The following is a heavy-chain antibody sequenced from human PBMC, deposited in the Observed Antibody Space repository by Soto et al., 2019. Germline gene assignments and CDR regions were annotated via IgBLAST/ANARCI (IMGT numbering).Heavy chain of an antibody. V-gene: IGHV3-48*01. CDR3: AKDEFYAFDI. Sequence: EAQLVESGGGLVQPGGSLRLSCAASGFNFNAYSMNWVRQPPGKGLEWVSYISSASGTIDYADSVKGRFTISRDNAQNSLYLQMNSLRAEDTAVYYCAKDEFYAFDIWGRGTMVTVSS. D-gene: IGHD3-10*01. J-gene: IGHJ3*02. CDR2: ISSASGTI. CDR1: GFNFNAYS.